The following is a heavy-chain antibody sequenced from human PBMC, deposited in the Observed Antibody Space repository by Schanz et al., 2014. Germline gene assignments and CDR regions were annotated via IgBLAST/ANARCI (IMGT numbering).Heavy chain of an antibody. D-gene: IGHD2-15*01. V-gene: IGHV3-11*05. Sequence: VQLVESGGGLVQPGGSLRLSCAASGFVFGDYYMTWIRQAPGKGLEWLSYISDSGTYTNYADSVKGRFTISRDNSKNTLYLQMNSLRAEDTAVYYCAKTPREYCNYDNCPNWFDSWGQGTLVTVSS. J-gene: IGHJ5*01. CDR3: AKTPREYCNYDNCPNWFDS. CDR2: ISDSGTYT. CDR1: GFVFGDYY.